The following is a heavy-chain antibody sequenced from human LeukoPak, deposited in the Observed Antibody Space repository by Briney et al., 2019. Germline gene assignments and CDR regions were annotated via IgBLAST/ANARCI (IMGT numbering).Heavy chain of an antibody. D-gene: IGHD3-10*01. Sequence: GGSLRLSCAASGFTFSSYAMHWVRQAPGKGLEWVAVISYDGGNKYYADSVKGRFTISRDNSKNTLYLQMNSLRVEDTAVYYCARDFVYYGSGSYSWFDPWGQGTLVTVSS. CDR2: ISYDGGNK. CDR1: GFTFSSYA. V-gene: IGHV3-30-3*01. CDR3: ARDFVYYGSGSYSWFDP. J-gene: IGHJ5*02.